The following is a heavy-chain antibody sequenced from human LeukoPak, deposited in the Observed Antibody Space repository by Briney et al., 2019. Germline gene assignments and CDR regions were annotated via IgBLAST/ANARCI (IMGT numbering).Heavy chain of an antibody. Sequence: GSLRLSCAASGFTFSSYGMHWVRQAPGKGLEWVAFIRYDGSNKYYADSVKGRFTISRDNSKNTLYLQMNSLRAEDTAVYYCAKGRDILTGSYYMDVWGKGTTVTISS. J-gene: IGHJ6*03. D-gene: IGHD3-9*01. CDR1: GFTFSSYG. CDR2: IRYDGSNK. CDR3: AKGRDILTGSYYMDV. V-gene: IGHV3-30*02.